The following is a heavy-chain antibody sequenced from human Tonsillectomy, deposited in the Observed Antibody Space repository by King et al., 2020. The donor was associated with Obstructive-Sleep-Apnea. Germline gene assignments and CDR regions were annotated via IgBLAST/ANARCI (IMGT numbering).Heavy chain of an antibody. D-gene: IGHD2-2*01. CDR1: GFTFSSYA. CDR3: VKDRDIVVVFDGFDP. J-gene: IGHJ5*02. V-gene: IGHV3-64D*09. Sequence: VQLVESGGGLVQPGGSLRLSCSASGFTFSSYAMHWVRQAPGKGLEYVSAISSNGGSTYYADSVKGRFTISRDNSKNTLYLQMSSLRAEDTAVYYCVKDRDIVVVFDGFDPWGQGTLVTVSS. CDR2: ISSNGGST.